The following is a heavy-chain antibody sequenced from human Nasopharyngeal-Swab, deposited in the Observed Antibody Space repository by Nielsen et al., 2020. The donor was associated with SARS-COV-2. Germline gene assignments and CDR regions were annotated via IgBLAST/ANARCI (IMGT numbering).Heavy chain of an antibody. J-gene: IGHJ4*02. CDR1: GFIFSDYY. V-gene: IGHV3-11*04. CDR3: ATTNYYDSSGYGFDY. D-gene: IGHD3-22*01. Sequence: GESLKISCAASGFIFSDYYMTWIRQVPGKGLEWVSFISRDGESIYYADSVKGRFTISRDNAKNSLYLQMNSLRAEDTAVYYCATTNYYDSSGYGFDYWGQGTLVTVSS. CDR2: ISRDGESI.